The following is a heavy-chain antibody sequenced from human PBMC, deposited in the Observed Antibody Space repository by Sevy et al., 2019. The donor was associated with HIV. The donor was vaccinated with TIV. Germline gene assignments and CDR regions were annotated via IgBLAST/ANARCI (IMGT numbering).Heavy chain of an antibody. V-gene: IGHV3-30*04. Sequence: GGSLRLSCAASGFTFSKFAMHWVRQAPGKGLEWVAVTSYDGSNKYYADSVKGRFTVSRDNSTNILFLEMNGLRSDDTAGYYYARRENDYEFLDYWGQGTLVTVSS. J-gene: IGHJ4*02. D-gene: IGHD3-16*01. CDR2: TSYDGSNK. CDR3: ARRENDYEFLDY. CDR1: GFTFSKFA.